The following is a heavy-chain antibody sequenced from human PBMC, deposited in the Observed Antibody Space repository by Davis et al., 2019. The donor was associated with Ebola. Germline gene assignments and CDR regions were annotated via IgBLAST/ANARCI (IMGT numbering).Heavy chain of an antibody. CDR2: INHRGKA. CDR3: ARTYNWFDP. Sequence: PSETLSLTCAVYGGSFKDYYWACIRQSPGQGLEWIGEINHRGKARYNTARKSRVIISVDTSENQFSLKLSSVTAADTAVYYCARTYNWFDPWGQGTLVTVSS. J-gene: IGHJ5*02. CDR1: GGSFKDYY. V-gene: IGHV4-34*01.